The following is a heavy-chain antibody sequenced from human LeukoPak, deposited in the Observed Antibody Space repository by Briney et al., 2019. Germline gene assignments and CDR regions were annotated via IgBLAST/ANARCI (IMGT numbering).Heavy chain of an antibody. Sequence: SETLSLTCAVSGGSISSGGYSWSWIRQPPGKGLEWIGYIYHSGSTYYNPSLKSRVTISVDRSKNQFSLKLSSVSAADTAVYYCASTQKSDRPFDYWGQGTLVTVSS. V-gene: IGHV4-30-2*01. CDR3: ASTQKSDRPFDY. J-gene: IGHJ4*02. CDR2: IYHSGST. CDR1: GGSISSGGYS.